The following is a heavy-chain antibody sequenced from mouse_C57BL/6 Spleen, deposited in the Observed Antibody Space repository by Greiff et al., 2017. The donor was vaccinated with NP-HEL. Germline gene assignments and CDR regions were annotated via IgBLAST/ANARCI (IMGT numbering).Heavy chain of an antibody. CDR2: IDPENGDT. D-gene: IGHD4-1*01. CDR3: TTVTETEDY. CDR1: GFNIKDDY. J-gene: IGHJ2*01. Sequence: EVQLQQSGAELVRPGASVKLSCTASGFNIKDDYMHWVKQRPEQGLEWIGWIDPENGDTEYASKFQGKATITADTSSNTAYLQLSSLTSEDTAVYYCTTVTETEDYWGQGTTLTVSS. V-gene: IGHV14-4*01.